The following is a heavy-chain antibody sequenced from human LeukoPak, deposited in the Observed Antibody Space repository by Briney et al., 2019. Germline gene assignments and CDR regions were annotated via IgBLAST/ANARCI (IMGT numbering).Heavy chain of an antibody. J-gene: IGHJ4*02. Sequence: SETLSLTCAVSGGSISSSSYYWGWIRQPPGKGLEWIGSIYYSGSTYYNPSLKSRVTISVDTSKNQFSLKLSSVTAADTAVYYCARLGVLLGYSSSAVDYWGQGTLVTVSS. D-gene: IGHD6-6*01. V-gene: IGHV4-39*01. CDR1: GGSISSSSYY. CDR3: ARLGVLLGYSSSAVDY. CDR2: IYYSGST.